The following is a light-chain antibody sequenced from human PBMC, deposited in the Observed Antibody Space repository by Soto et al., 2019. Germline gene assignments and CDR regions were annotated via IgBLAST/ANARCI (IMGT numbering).Light chain of an antibody. V-gene: IGKV1-5*01. CDR2: VAS. CDR3: QQYNSYWT. Sequence: DIQMTQSPSSLSASLGDRVTITCRASQSIGSFLNWYQHKPGKAPNLLIYVASSLQGGVPSRFSGSGSGTEFTLTISSLQPDDFATYYCQQYNSYWTFGQGTKVDIK. J-gene: IGKJ1*01. CDR1: QSIGSF.